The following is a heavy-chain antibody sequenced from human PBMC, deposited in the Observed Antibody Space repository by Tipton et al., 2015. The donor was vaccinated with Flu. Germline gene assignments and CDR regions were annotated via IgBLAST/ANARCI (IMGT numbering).Heavy chain of an antibody. CDR2: ISPYNGKI. V-gene: IGHV1-18*01. Sequence: QSEAEVKKAGASVKVSCKASGYTFSSYGISWVRQAPGQGLEWMGWISPYNGKIKYAKKFQGRVTMTTDTSTSTAYMELRSLRSDDTAVYYCARTAKIWLAVAGIQVWFDPWGQGTLVTVSS. CDR3: ARTAKIWLAVAGIQVWFDP. D-gene: IGHD6-19*01. J-gene: IGHJ5*02. CDR1: GYTFSSYG.